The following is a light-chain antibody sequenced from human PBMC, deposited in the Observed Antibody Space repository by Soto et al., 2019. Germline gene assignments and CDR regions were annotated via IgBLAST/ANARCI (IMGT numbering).Light chain of an antibody. Sequence: DIRMTQSPSSLSASVGDRVTITCRASQIISSYLNWYQQRPGKAPKILIHGASTLQSGVPSRFSGSGSGTDFTLIISSLQPEDSATYYCQQSYSNLITFGQGTRLEIK. V-gene: IGKV1-39*01. CDR3: QQSYSNLIT. CDR1: QIISSY. CDR2: GAS. J-gene: IGKJ5*01.